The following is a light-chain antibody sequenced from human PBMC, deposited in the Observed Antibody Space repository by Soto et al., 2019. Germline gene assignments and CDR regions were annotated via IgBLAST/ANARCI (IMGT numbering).Light chain of an antibody. CDR3: QQYGSSGT. V-gene: IGKV3-20*01. Sequence: EIVLTQSPGTLSLSPGERATLSCRASQSVSNNYLAWYQQKPGQAPRLPIYGASIRATGIPDRFSGSGSGTDFTLTISTLEPEDFAVYYCQQYGSSGTFGQGTKVEIK. CDR2: GAS. CDR1: QSVSNNY. J-gene: IGKJ1*01.